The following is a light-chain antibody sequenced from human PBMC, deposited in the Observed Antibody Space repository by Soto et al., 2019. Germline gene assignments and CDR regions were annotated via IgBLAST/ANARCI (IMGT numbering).Light chain of an antibody. CDR2: VGTGGILG. Sequence: QLVLTQPPSASASLGASVTLTCTLSSGYSNYKVDWYQQRPGKGPRFVMRVGTGGILGSKGDGIPDRFSVLGSGLNRYLTIKNIQEEDESDYHCGADHGSGSNFVYVFGTGTKVTVL. J-gene: IGLJ1*01. CDR1: SGYSNYK. CDR3: GADHGSGSNFVYV. V-gene: IGLV9-49*01.